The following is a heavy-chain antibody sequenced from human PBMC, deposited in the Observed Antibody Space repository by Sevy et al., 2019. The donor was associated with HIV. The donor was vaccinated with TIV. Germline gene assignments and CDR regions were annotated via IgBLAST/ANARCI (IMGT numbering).Heavy chain of an antibody. CDR1: GFRFRDYR. D-gene: IGHD3-10*01. CDR2: ITSSSNTI. J-gene: IGHJ5*02. V-gene: IGHV3-48*02. CDR3: ARDRGRGEVALDL. Sequence: GGSLRLSCAASGFRFRDYRMNWVRQAPGKGLEWVSYITSSSNTINYADSVKGRFTISRDNGRNSLYLQFNSLRHEDTAVYYCARDRGRGEVALDLWGQGTLVTVSS.